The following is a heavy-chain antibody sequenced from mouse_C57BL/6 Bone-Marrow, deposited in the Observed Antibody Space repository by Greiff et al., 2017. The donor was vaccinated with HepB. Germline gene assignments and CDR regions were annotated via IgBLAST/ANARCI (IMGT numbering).Heavy chain of an antibody. J-gene: IGHJ1*03. CDR1: GFTFNTYA. CDR3: VRGASFITTVLYWYFDV. D-gene: IGHD1-2*01. Sequence: EVMLVESGGGLVQPKGSLKLSCAASGFTFNTYAMHWVRQAPGKGLEWVARIRSKSSNYATYYADSVKDRFTISRDDSQSMLYLQMNNLKTEDTAMYYCVRGASFITTVLYWYFDVWGTGTTVTVSS. CDR2: IRSKSSNYAT. V-gene: IGHV10-3*01.